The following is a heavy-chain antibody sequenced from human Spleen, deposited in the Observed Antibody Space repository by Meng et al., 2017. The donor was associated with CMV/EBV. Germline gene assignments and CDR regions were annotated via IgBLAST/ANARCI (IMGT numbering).Heavy chain of an antibody. CDR1: GFTFSSYA. Sequence: GESLKISCAPSGFTFSSYAMSWVRQAPGKGLEWVSAISGSGGSTYYADSVKGRFTISRDNAKNSLYLQMNSLRAEDTAVYYCAREGRTYYDYVWGSDSELYYFDYWGQGTLVTVSS. CDR3: AREGRTYYDYVWGSDSELYYFDY. D-gene: IGHD3-16*01. J-gene: IGHJ4*02. CDR2: ISGSGGST. V-gene: IGHV3-23*01.